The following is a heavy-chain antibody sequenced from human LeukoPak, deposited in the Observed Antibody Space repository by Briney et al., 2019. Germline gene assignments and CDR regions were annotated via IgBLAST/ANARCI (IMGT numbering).Heavy chain of an antibody. J-gene: IGHJ5*02. CDR2: KSGSGGGTT. Sequence: GGPLKFSCAASGFTFGNYAMTWVRQAPGKGLEWVSAKSGSGGGTTYYANSVKGRFTISRDNSKNTLHLQMSSLRAEDTAVYYCARSPYYYGSGSLGRAKGNWFDPWGQGTLVTVSS. CDR1: GFTFGNYA. CDR3: ARSPYYYGSGSLGRAKGNWFDP. D-gene: IGHD3-10*01. V-gene: IGHV3-23*01.